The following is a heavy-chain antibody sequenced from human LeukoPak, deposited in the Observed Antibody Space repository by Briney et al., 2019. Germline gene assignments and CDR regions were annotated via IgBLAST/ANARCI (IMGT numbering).Heavy chain of an antibody. V-gene: IGHV3-30*02. CDR3: AKSSGGLPRDYFDY. D-gene: IGHD1-26*01. CDR1: GFSFRSYG. J-gene: IGHJ4*02. CDR2: IRYDGSNK. Sequence: GGSLRLSCAASGFSFRSYGMHWVRQAPGKGLEWVAFIRYDGSNKYYAESVKGRFTISRDNSKNTLYLQMNSLRAEDTAVYYCAKSSGGLPRDYFDYWGQGTLGTVSS.